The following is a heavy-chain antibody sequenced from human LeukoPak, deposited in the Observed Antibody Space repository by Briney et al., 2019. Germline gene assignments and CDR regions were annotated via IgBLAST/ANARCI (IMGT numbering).Heavy chain of an antibody. Sequence: GGSLRLSCAASGFTFSSYAVSWVRQAPGKGLEWVSAISGSGGSTYYADSVKGRFTISRDNSKNTLYLQMNSLRAEDTAVYYCADQVRGWTSFDYWGQGTLVTVSS. D-gene: IGHD6-19*01. CDR3: ADQVRGWTSFDY. V-gene: IGHV3-23*01. CDR1: GFTFSSYA. J-gene: IGHJ4*02. CDR2: ISGSGGST.